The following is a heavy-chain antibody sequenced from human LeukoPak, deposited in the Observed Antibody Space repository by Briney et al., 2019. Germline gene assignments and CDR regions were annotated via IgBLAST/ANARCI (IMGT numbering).Heavy chain of an antibody. CDR3: VRDQVYCSGGSCYSSFGDDEGFYFDY. V-gene: IGHV1-69*13. D-gene: IGHD2-15*01. CDR1: GGTFSSYA. J-gene: IGHJ4*02. CDR2: IIPIFGTA. Sequence: GASVKVSCKASGGTFSSYAISWARQAPGQGLEWMGGIIPIFGTANYAQKFQGRVTITADESTSTAYMELSSLRSEDTAVYYCVRDQVYCSGGSCYSSFGDDEGFYFDYWGQGTLVTVSS.